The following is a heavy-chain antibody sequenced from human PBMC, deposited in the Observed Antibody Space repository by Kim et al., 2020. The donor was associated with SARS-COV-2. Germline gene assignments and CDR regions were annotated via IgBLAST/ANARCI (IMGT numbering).Heavy chain of an antibody. V-gene: IGHV3-30*14. CDR1: GFIFSDFS. D-gene: IGHD3-10*01. Sequence: GGSLRLSCAASGFIFSDFSMHWVRQAPGKGLEWVAVISHDGTRQHYAASVEGRFTMSRDGSRNVLNLQMNSLRDEDTAMYFCATDSEGSGNYLAPWGQG. CDR3: ATDSEGSGNYLAP. CDR2: ISHDGTRQ. J-gene: IGHJ5*02.